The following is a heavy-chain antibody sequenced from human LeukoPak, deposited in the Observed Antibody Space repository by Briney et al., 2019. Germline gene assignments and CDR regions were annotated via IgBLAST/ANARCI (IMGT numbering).Heavy chain of an antibody. D-gene: IGHD3-3*01. J-gene: IGHJ6*02. Sequence: SGGSLRLSCAASGFTSSSYAMHWVRQAPGKGLEYVSAISSNGGSTYYANSVKGRFTISRDNSKNTLYLQMGSLRAEDMAVYYCARGVYDFWSGYYSDYRGMDVWGQGTTVTVSS. V-gene: IGHV3-64*01. CDR2: ISSNGGST. CDR1: GFTSSSYA. CDR3: ARGVYDFWSGYYSDYRGMDV.